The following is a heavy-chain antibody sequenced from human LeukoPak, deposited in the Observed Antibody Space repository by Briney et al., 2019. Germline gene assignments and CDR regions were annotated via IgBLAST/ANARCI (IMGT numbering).Heavy chain of an antibody. CDR2: ISATADIT. J-gene: IGHJ4*02. D-gene: IGHD5-18*01. CDR3: VRAFNGNSYGYGF. CDR1: IYSLSTYN. Sequence: PGGSLRLPCAASIYSLSTYNMTWVRRSPGKGREWVSYISATADITNYRDSVKGRFPISRDNAKNSLYLQLDRLRAEDTAVYYCVRAFNGNSYGYGFWGQGTLVTVSS. V-gene: IGHV3-48*01.